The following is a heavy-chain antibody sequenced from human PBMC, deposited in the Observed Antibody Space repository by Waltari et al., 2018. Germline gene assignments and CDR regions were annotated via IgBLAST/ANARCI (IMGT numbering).Heavy chain of an antibody. Sequence: VQLQESGPGLVKPSETLSLTCAVSGYSISSGYYWGWIRQPPGKGLEWIGSIYHSGSTYYNPSLNSLVTISVDTSKNQFSLKLSSVTTADTAVYYCARHGYRGSYPPDYWCQGTLVTVSS. CDR2: IYHSGST. CDR1: GYSISSGYY. J-gene: IGHJ4*02. V-gene: IGHV4-38-2*01. CDR3: ARHGYRGSYPPDY. D-gene: IGHD1-26*01.